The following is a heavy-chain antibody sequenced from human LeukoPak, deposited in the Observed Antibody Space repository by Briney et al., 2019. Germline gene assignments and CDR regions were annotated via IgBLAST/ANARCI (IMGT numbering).Heavy chain of an antibody. CDR3: ARRGTGHGMDV. D-gene: IGHD1-1*01. CDR1: GFTFNNYW. V-gene: IGHV3-74*01. J-gene: IGHJ6*02. Sequence: GGSLRLSCGASGFTFNNYWIHWVRQVPGKGLVWVSRINNDGSSAIYVDSVKGRFTISRDNAKNTLFLQMNSLRAEDTAVYYCARRGTGHGMDVWGQGTTVIVSS. CDR2: INNDGSSA.